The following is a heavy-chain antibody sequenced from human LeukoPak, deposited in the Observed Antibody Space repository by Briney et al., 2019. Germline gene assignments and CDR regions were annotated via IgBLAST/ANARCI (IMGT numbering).Heavy chain of an antibody. V-gene: IGHV4-34*01. CDR2: INHSGST. CDR3: ARGITMVRGVIREYRQDY. D-gene: IGHD3-10*01. Sequence: PSETLSLTCAAYGGSFSGYYRSRSRQHPGKRLEWIGEINHSGSTNYNPSLKSRVTISVDTSKNQFSLKLSSVTAADTAVYYCARGITMVRGVIREYRQDYWGHGSLVSVSS. J-gene: IGHJ4*01. CDR1: GGSFSGYY.